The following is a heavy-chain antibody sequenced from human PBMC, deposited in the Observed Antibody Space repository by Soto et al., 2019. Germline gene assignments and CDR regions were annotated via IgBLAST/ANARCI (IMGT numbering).Heavy chain of an antibody. V-gene: IGHV4-34*01. D-gene: IGHD5-12*01. CDR3: ARGYRQWLRLTLTSAGPNWFDP. CDR2: INHSGST. Sequence: SETLSLTCAVYGGSFSGYYWSWIRQPPGKGLEWIGEINHSGSTNYNPSLKSRVTISVDTSKNQFSLKLSSVTAADTAVYYCARGYRQWLRLTLTSAGPNWFDPWGQGTLVTVSS. CDR1: GGSFSGYY. J-gene: IGHJ5*02.